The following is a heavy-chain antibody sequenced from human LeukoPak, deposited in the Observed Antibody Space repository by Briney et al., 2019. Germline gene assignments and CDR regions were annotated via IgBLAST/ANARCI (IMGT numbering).Heavy chain of an antibody. J-gene: IGHJ4*02. CDR3: AREVDYGDYRVPLDY. V-gene: IGHV3-48*01. CDR2: ISSSSSTI. D-gene: IGHD4-17*01. CDR1: GFTFSSYS. Sequence: GGSLRLSCAASGFTFSSYSMNWVRQAPGKGLEWVSYISSSSSTIYYADSVKGRLTISRDNAKNSLYLQMNSLRAEDTAVYYCAREVDYGDYRVPLDYWGQGTLVTVSS.